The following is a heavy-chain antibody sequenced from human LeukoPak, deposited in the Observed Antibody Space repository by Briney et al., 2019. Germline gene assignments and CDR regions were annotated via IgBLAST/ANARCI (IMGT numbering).Heavy chain of an antibody. J-gene: IGHJ4*02. Sequence: SETLSLTCTVSGGSISSSSYYWGWIRQPPGKGLEWIGSIYYSGSTYYNPSLKSRVTISVDTSKNQFSLKLSSVTAADTAVYYCARADGHNQPYDYWGQGTLVTVSS. D-gene: IGHD5-24*01. CDR1: GGSISSSSYY. V-gene: IGHV4-39*01. CDR3: ARADGHNQPYDY. CDR2: IYYSGST.